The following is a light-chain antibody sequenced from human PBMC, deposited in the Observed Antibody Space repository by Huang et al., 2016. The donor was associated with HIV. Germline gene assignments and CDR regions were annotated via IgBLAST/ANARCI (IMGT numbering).Light chain of an antibody. V-gene: IGKV1-39*01. Sequence: DIEMTQSPSSLSASVGDRVSITCQASQSISSYLSWYHQKPGKAPKLLIYAASSLGSGAPLMFRGSGAGTDFTLTISGLQPEDFGTYYCQQSYMTPYTFGQGTKLDI. CDR1: QSISSY. J-gene: IGKJ2*01. CDR3: QQSYMTPYT. CDR2: AAS.